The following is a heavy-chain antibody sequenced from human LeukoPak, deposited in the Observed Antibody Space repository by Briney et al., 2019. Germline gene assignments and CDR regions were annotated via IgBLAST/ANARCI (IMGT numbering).Heavy chain of an antibody. V-gene: IGHV3-21*04. CDR1: GFTFSSYS. CDR3: AKYCSGGCYSGLDY. D-gene: IGHD2-21*01. CDR2: ISSSSSYI. J-gene: IGHJ4*02. Sequence: PGGSLRLSCAASGFTFSSYSMNWVRQAPGKGLEWVSSISSSSSYIYYADSVKGRFTISRDNSKNTLHLQMNGLRAEDTAVYYCAKYCSGGCYSGLDYWGQGTLVTVSS.